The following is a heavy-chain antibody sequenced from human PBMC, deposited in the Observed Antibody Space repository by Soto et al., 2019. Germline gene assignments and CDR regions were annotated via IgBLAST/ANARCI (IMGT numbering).Heavy chain of an antibody. D-gene: IGHD6-6*01. Sequence: GSLRLSCAASGFTFSDYYMSWIRQAPGKGLEWVSYISSSGSTIYYADSVKGRFTISRDNAKNSLYLQMNSLRAEDTAVYYCARDSSSIAARPDYFQHWGQGTLVTVSS. CDR1: GFTFSDYY. CDR3: ARDSSSIAARPDYFQH. V-gene: IGHV3-11*01. J-gene: IGHJ1*01. CDR2: ISSSGSTI.